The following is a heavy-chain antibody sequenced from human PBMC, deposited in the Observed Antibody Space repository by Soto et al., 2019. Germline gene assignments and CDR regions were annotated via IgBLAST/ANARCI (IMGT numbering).Heavy chain of an antibody. J-gene: IGHJ6*03. CDR1: GFTFSSYA. D-gene: IGHD3-16*01. CDR3: ARVRDGGYYYMDV. V-gene: IGHV3-23*01. Sequence: GGSLRLSCAASGFTFSSYAMSWVRQAPGKGLEWVSAISGSGGSTYYADSVKGRFTISRENAKNSLYLQMNSLRAGDTAVYYCARVRDGGYYYMDVWGKGTTVTVSS. CDR2: ISGSGGST.